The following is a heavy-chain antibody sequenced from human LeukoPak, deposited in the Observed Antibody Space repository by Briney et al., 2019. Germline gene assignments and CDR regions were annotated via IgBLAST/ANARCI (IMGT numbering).Heavy chain of an antibody. V-gene: IGHV4-39*01. CDR1: GGSITTTSYY. Sequence: SETLSLTXTVSGGSITTTSYYWDWIRQPPGKGVEWIGSIFYSGNSYYNASLKSRITISVDTSKNQFSLKVTSVTAADTAVYYCARRSISVTGTFDFWGQGTLVTVSS. D-gene: IGHD6-19*01. J-gene: IGHJ4*02. CDR3: ARRSISVTGTFDF. CDR2: IFYSGNS.